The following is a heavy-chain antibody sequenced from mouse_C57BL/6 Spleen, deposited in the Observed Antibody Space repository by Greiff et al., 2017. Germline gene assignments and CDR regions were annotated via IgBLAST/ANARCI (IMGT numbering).Heavy chain of an antibody. CDR3: ARWEYYYGSSYDY. V-gene: IGHV1-52*01. CDR1: GYTFTSYW. CDR2: IDPSDSET. D-gene: IGHD1-1*01. J-gene: IGHJ2*01. Sequence: QVQLQQPGAELVRPGSSVKLSCKASGYTFTSYWMHWVKQRPIQGLEWIGNIDPSDSETHYNQKFKDKATLTVDKSSSTAYMQLSSLTSEDSAVYYCARWEYYYGSSYDYWGQGTTLTVSS.